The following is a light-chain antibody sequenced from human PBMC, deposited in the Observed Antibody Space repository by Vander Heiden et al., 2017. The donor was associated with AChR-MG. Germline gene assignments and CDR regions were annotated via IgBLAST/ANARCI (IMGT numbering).Light chain of an antibody. CDR2: GAS. J-gene: IGKJ2*01. Sequence: EIVMTQSPATLSVSPGERATLSCRASQSVSSNLVWYQHKPGQAPRLLIYGASTRATDIPARFSGSGSGTEFTLTISSLQSEDFAVYYFQQDSNLHSFGQGTKLEIK. V-gene: IGKV3-15*01. CDR3: QQDSNLHS. CDR1: QSVSSN.